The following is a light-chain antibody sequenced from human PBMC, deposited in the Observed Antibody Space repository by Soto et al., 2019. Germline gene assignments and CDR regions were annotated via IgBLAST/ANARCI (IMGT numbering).Light chain of an antibody. CDR1: SSDIGSYNR. V-gene: IGLV2-14*03. Sequence: QSVLTQPASVSGSLGQSITISCTGTSSDIGSYNRVSWYQQHPGKAPKLMIYDVSNRPSGVSNRFSGSKSGNTASLTISGLQAEDETDYYCCSYTTSATYVFGTGTKLTVL. CDR3: CSYTTSATYV. CDR2: DVS. J-gene: IGLJ1*01.